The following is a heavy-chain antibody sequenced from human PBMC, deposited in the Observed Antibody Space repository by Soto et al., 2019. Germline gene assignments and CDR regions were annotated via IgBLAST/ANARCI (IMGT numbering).Heavy chain of an antibody. Sequence: EVHLLESGGGLVQPGGSLRLSCAASGFSFDSHEMSWVRQAPGKGLEWVSTISYRGGSTYYADSVKGRFTVSRDNSKNTVYLQMSSLRADDTARYYCAKYCVSTSCYARSFDSWGQGTLVTVSP. J-gene: IGHJ4*02. CDR1: GFSFDSHE. CDR3: AKYCVSTSCYARSFDS. CDR2: ISYRGGST. V-gene: IGHV3-23*01. D-gene: IGHD2-2*01.